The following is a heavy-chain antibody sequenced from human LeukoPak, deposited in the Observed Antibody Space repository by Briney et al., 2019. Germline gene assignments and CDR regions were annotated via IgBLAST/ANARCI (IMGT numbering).Heavy chain of an antibody. CDR2: ISYSGST. V-gene: IGHV4-59*08. Sequence: PSETLSLTCTVSGGSISSYHWSWIRQPPGKGLEWVAYISYSGSTNYNPSLKSRVIVSVDTSKNQFYLKLTSVTAAGTAVYYCARLSQEYIGSGFVYWGQGTLVTVSS. CDR3: ARLSQEYIGSGFVY. CDR1: GGSISSYH. D-gene: IGHD5-12*01. J-gene: IGHJ4*02.